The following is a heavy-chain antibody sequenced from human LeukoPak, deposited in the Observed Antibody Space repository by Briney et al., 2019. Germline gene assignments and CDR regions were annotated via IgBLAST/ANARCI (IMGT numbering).Heavy chain of an antibody. Sequence: GGSLRLSCAASGFTFDDHGMSWVRQAPGKGLEWVSGIDWNGGSTGYADSVKGRLTISRDNAKNSLYLQMNSLRAEDTALYYCAREMYASGWLNAFDIWGQGTMVTVSS. D-gene: IGHD6-19*01. J-gene: IGHJ3*02. CDR1: GFTFDDHG. CDR3: AREMYASGWLNAFDI. V-gene: IGHV3-20*04. CDR2: IDWNGGST.